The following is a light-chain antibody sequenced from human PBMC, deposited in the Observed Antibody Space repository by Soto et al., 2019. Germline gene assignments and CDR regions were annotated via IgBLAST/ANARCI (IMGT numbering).Light chain of an antibody. V-gene: IGLV2-14*01. J-gene: IGLJ1*01. CDR3: SSYTSSSTYV. CDR1: SNDIGAYNY. CDR2: DVT. Sequence: QSVLTQPASVSGSPGQSITVSCSGTSNDIGAYNYVSWYQQHPDKAPKLMIYDVTNRPSGVSNRFSGSKSGNTASLTISGLQAEDEADYYCSSYTSSSTYVFGNGTKVTVL.